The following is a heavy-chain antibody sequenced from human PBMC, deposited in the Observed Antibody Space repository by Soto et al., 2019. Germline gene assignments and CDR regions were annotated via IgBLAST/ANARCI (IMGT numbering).Heavy chain of an antibody. CDR1: GGSFSGYY. Sequence: PSETLSLTCAVYGGSFSGYYWSWIRQPPGKGLEWIGEINHSGSPNYTPSFKSRVTISVDTSKNQFFLKLGFVTAADTAVFYFARFGAAAGPGGVSPLYGMDVGGQGTRVTFS. CDR2: INHSGSP. D-gene: IGHD6-13*01. J-gene: IGHJ6*02. V-gene: IGHV4-34*01. CDR3: ARFGAAAGPGGVSPLYGMDV.